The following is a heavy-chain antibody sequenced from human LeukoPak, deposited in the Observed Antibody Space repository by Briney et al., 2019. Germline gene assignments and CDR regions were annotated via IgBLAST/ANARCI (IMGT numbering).Heavy chain of an antibody. V-gene: IGHV3-23*01. Sequence: GGSLRLSCAASGFTFSSHAMSWVRQAPGKGLEWVSAISGSGGSTYYADSVKGRFTISRDNSKNTLYLQMNSLRAEDTAVYYCAKDLLLWFGELLIQFDYWGQGTLVTVSS. CDR3: AKDLLLWFGELLIQFDY. J-gene: IGHJ4*02. CDR2: ISGSGGST. D-gene: IGHD3-10*01. CDR1: GFTFSSHA.